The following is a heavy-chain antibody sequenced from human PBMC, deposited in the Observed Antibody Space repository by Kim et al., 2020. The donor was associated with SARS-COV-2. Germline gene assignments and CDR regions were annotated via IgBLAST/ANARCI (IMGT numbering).Heavy chain of an antibody. CDR1: GGSITSSGFY. J-gene: IGHJ6*02. D-gene: IGHD5-18*01. Sequence: SETLSLTCTVYGGSITSSGFYWGWIRQPPGMGLEWIVNILYSGSTYNNPSLKSRVTISVDTSKNQFSLKVNSVTAADTAVYYCARRVDTGLGAAMDVWGQGTTVTVSS. V-gene: IGHV4-39*01. CDR2: ILYSGST. CDR3: ARRVDTGLGAAMDV.